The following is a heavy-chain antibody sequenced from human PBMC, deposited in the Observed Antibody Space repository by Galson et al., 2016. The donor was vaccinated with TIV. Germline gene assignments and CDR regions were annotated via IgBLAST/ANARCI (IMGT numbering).Heavy chain of an antibody. J-gene: IGHJ4*02. Sequence: SVKVSCKASGNIFTRDYVNWVRQAPGQGLGWMGVIDPPYVGTTFAQKFQSLVTMTRDTSTSTVYMEVSGLKSDDTAVYYCSRDQGHLRDFWGQGTLVTVSS. CDR1: GNIFTRDY. CDR3: SRDQGHLRDF. V-gene: IGHV1-46*03. CDR2: IDPPYVGT.